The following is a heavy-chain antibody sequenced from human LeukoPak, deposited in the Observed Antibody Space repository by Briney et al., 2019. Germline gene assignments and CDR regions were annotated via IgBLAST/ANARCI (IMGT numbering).Heavy chain of an antibody. Sequence: PGGSLRLSCAASGFTFSSYWMNWVRQAPGKGLEWVANIKQDGSEKYYVDSVKGRFTISRDNAKNSLYLQMNSLRAEDTAVYYCARVWELSAFDIWGQGTMVTVSS. CDR1: GFTFSSYW. CDR3: ARVWELSAFDI. V-gene: IGHV3-7*01. D-gene: IGHD1-26*01. CDR2: IKQDGSEK. J-gene: IGHJ3*02.